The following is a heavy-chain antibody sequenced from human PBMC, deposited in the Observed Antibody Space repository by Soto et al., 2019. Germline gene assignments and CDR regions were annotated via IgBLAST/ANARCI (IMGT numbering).Heavy chain of an antibody. D-gene: IGHD3-3*01. CDR1: GESFGYYY. Sequence: QVQLQQWGTGLLKPSETLSLTCGVYGESFGYYYWSWIRQPPGKGLEWIGEINHSGRTKYKTSPKSRVTISIDTSKPQFSMKLPSVAAAATSVYYCARGDYDFRDAFDMWGQGTMVTVSS. CDR3: ARGDYDFRDAFDM. J-gene: IGHJ3*02. CDR2: INHSGRT. V-gene: IGHV4-34*01.